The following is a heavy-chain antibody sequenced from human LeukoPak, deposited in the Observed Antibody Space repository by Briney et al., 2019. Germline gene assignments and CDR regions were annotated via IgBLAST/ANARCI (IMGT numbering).Heavy chain of an antibody. CDR2: ISGSASST. CDR3: AMKAVPRPRLYDAFDF. V-gene: IGHV3-23*01. D-gene: IGHD2-2*02. J-gene: IGHJ3*01. CDR1: GFSVTNNY. Sequence: GGSLRLSCEASGFSVTNNYMSWFRLAPGKGLEWVSAISGSASSTYYADSVKGRFTISRDNSKNTLYLQMNSLRADDTAVYYCAMKAVPRPRLYDAFDFWGQGTVVTVSS.